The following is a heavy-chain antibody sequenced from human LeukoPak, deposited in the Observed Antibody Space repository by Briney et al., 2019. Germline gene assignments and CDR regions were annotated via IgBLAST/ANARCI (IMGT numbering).Heavy chain of an antibody. CDR2: IYYSGNT. CDR1: GGSISSYY. CDR3: ARGARVGALGRYFDWLSHRNWFDP. J-gene: IGHJ5*02. V-gene: IGHV4-59*12. D-gene: IGHD3-9*01. Sequence: SETLSLTCTVSGGSISSYYWSWIRQPPGKGLEWIGYIYYSGNTNYNPSLRSRVTMSVDTSKNQFSLKLSSVTAADTAVYYCARGARVGALGRYFDWLSHRNWFDPWGQGTLVTVSS.